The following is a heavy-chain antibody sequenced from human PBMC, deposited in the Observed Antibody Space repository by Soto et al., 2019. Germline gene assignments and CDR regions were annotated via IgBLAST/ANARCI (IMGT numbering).Heavy chain of an antibody. CDR1: GFTFRSYA. J-gene: IGHJ5*02. D-gene: IGHD4-17*01. V-gene: IGHV3-23*01. Sequence: PGGSLRLSCAASGFTFRSYAMSWARQAPGKGLEWVSSLLRSGSSTYYADSVKGRFTISSDISANSLHLQMDSLRAEDTAVYYCAEDAVSGDGVWLLDSWGQGTVVTVSS. CDR2: LLRSGSST. CDR3: AEDAVSGDGVWLLDS.